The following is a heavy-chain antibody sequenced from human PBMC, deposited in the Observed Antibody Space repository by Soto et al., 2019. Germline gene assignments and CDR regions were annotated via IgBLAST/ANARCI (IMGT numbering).Heavy chain of an antibody. Sequence: EVQLVESGGGLVQPGGSLRLSCAASGFSFRTYGMNWVRQAPGKGPEWFSYISGSSSTIYYTDSVKGRFTISRDNDKNLLYLQMNSLRAEDTAVYYCARHLSYEYHFGMDVWGQGTTVTVSS. D-gene: IGHD2-8*01. J-gene: IGHJ6*02. CDR2: ISGSSSTI. CDR1: GFSFRTYG. V-gene: IGHV3-48*01. CDR3: ARHLSYEYHFGMDV.